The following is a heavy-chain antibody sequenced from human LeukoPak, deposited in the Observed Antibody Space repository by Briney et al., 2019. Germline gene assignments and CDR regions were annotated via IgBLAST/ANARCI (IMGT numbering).Heavy chain of an antibody. J-gene: IGHJ5*02. CDR3: ASTYCSSTSCPTPQNWFDP. Sequence: ASVKDSCKASGYTFTSYYMHWVRQAPGQGLEWMGIINPSGGSTSYAQKFQGRVTMTRDTSTSTVYMELSSLRSEDTAVYYCASTYCSSTSCPTPQNWFDPWGQGTLVTVSS. D-gene: IGHD2-2*01. V-gene: IGHV1-46*01. CDR1: GYTFTSYY. CDR2: INPSGGST.